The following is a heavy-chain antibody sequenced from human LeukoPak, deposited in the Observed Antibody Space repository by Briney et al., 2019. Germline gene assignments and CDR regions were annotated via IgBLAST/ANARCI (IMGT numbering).Heavy chain of an antibody. J-gene: IGHJ3*02. CDR3: ARSGYSYGADSLDI. D-gene: IGHD5-18*01. V-gene: IGHV4-34*01. CDR1: GGSFSGYY. CDR2: ISYGGST. Sequence: ASETLSLTCAVYGGSFSGYYWGWIRQPPGKGLEWIGSISYGGSTHYNPSLKSRVTISVDTSKNQFSLKLSSVTAADTAVYFCARSGYSYGADSLDIWGQGTMVTVSS.